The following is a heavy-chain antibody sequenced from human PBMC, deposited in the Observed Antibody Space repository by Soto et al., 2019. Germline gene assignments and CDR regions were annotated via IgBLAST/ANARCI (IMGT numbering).Heavy chain of an antibody. CDR2: ISGSGGST. D-gene: IGHD3-9*01. V-gene: IGHV3-23*01. J-gene: IGHJ4*02. Sequence: GGSLRLSCAASGFTFSSYAMSWVRQAPGKGLEWVSAISGSGGSTYYADSVKGRFTISRDNSKNTLYLQMNSLRAEDTAVYYCAKAGLRYFDWLNYFDYWGQGTLVTVSS. CDR1: GFTFSSYA. CDR3: AKAGLRYFDWLNYFDY.